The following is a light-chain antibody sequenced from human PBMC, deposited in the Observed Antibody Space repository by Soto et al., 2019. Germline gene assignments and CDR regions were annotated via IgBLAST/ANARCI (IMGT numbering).Light chain of an antibody. V-gene: IGKV3-15*01. CDR3: QQYSDWPPLS. CDR1: QSVSSS. CDR2: GAS. J-gene: IGKJ4*01. Sequence: EVVLTQSPATLSVSPGERATLSCRASQSVSSSLAWYQHKPGQAPRLLIHGASTRATGVPDRFNGSGSGTEFALISSGLQSDDCAVYYCQQYSDWPPLSFGGGTKVEI.